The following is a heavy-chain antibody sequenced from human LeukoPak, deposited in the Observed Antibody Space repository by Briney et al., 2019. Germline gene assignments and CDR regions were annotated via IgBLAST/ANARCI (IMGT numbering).Heavy chain of an antibody. CDR2: ISYSGST. J-gene: IGHJ3*02. Sequence: SETLSLTCTVSGGSISSSSYYWGWIRQSPGKGLEWIGSISYSGSTYYNSSLKSRVTMSVDTSKNQFSLKLSSVTAADTAVYYCARDGLWIQNAFDIWGQGTMVTVSS. V-gene: IGHV4-39*07. CDR1: GGSISSSSYY. CDR3: ARDGLWIQNAFDI. D-gene: IGHD5-18*01.